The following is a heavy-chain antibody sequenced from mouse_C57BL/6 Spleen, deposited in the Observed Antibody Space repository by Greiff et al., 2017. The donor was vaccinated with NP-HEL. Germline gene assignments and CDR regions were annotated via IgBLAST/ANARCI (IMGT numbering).Heavy chain of an antibody. CDR1: GYAFSSYW. J-gene: IGHJ2*01. Sequence: VQLQQSGAELVKPGASVKISCKASGYAFSSYWMNWVKQRPGKGLEWIGQIYPGDGDTNYNGKFKGKATLTADKSSSTAYMQLSSLTSEDSAVYVGARGVDSSGYVGYWGQGTTLTVSS. CDR3: ARGVDSSGYVGY. V-gene: IGHV1-80*01. D-gene: IGHD3-2*02. CDR2: IYPGDGDT.